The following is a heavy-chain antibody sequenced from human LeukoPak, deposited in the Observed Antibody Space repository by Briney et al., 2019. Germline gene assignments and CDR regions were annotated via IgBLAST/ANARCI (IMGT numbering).Heavy chain of an antibody. V-gene: IGHV1-2*02. CDR3: ARGSYNWNDGGYYFDY. J-gene: IGHJ4*02. CDR2: INPNSGGT. D-gene: IGHD1-1*01. Sequence: GASVKVSCEASGYTFTGYYMHWVRQAPGQGLEWMGWINPNSGGTNYAQKFQGRVTMTRDTSISTAYMELSRLRSDDTAVYYCARGSYNWNDGGYYFDYWGQGTLVTVSS. CDR1: GYTFTGYY.